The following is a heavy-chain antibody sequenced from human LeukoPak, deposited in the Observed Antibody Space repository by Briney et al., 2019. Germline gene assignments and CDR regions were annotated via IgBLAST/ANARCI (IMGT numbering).Heavy chain of an antibody. Sequence: PGRSLRLSCAASGFTFDDYAMHWVRQAPGKGLEGVSDISWSSGSIGYADSVKGRFTISRDNAKNSLYLQMNSLRAEDTALYYCAKSRGFTVTTPFDYWGQGTLVTVSS. J-gene: IGHJ4*02. CDR3: AKSRGFTVTTPFDY. CDR2: ISWSSGSI. D-gene: IGHD4-17*01. CDR1: GFTFDDYA. V-gene: IGHV3-9*01.